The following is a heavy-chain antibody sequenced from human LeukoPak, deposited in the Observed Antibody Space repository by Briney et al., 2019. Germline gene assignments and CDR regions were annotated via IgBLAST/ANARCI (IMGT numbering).Heavy chain of an antibody. CDR1: GGSISSYY. J-gene: IGHJ5*02. Sequence: SETLSLTCTVSGGSISSYYWSWIRQPPGKGLEWIGYIYYSGSTYYNPSLKSRVTISVDTSKNQFSLKLSSVTAADTAVYYCARYDYGAAARFDPWGQGTLVTVSS. D-gene: IGHD4-17*01. CDR3: ARYDYGAAARFDP. V-gene: IGHV4-59*12. CDR2: IYYSGST.